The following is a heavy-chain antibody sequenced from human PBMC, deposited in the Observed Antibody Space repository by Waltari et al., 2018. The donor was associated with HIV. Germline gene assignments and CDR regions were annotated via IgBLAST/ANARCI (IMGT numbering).Heavy chain of an antibody. CDR2: INHSGTP. Sequence: QVQLQQWGARQLKASDTLSLTCAVYGGSFSGYYWTWIRQSPGKGLEWIGEINHSGTPNCRPSLKGRVTISRDTSKNQFALKLTSVTAADTAVYYCAREAGYNSGWYGGYYFDFWGQGALVTVSS. J-gene: IGHJ4*02. CDR3: AREAGYNSGWYGGYYFDF. V-gene: IGHV4-34*02. D-gene: IGHD6-19*01. CDR1: GGSFSGYY.